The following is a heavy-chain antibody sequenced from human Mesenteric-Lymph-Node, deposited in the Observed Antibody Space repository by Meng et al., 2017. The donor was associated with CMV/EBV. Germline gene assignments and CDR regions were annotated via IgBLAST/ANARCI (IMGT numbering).Heavy chain of an antibody. V-gene: IGHV2-5*02. CDR3: ARARYGDIGY. J-gene: IGHJ4*02. CDR1: GFALDTTGVG. Sequence: CTFSGFALDTTGVGVGWIRQPPGKALEWLALIFSDDDKRYSPSLKTRLTITKDTSKNQVVLTMTNMDPVDTATYYCARARYGDIGYWGQGTLVTVSS. D-gene: IGHD4/OR15-4a*01. CDR2: IFSDDDK.